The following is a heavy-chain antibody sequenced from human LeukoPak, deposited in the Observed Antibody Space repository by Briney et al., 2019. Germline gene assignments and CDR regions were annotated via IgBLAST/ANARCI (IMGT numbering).Heavy chain of an antibody. J-gene: IGHJ4*02. CDR3: ATEHMSKQTDY. Sequence: PGGSLRLSCVASGVSVSDSFISWVRQTPGKRLEWVSVLYKDGRTFYADSVKGRFTISRDDSRNTLYLQMNSLRAEDTAIYYCATEHMSKQTDYWGQGTLVTVSS. CDR2: LYKDGRT. V-gene: IGHV3-53*01. D-gene: IGHD5/OR15-5a*01. CDR1: GVSVSDSF.